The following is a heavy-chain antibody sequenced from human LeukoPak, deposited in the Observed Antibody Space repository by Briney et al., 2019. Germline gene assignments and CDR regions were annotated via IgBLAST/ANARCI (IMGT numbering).Heavy chain of an antibody. D-gene: IGHD2/OR15-2a*01. CDR1: GNTFTDLS. CDR2: FDPEDVEP. CDR3: ATDFYRGRQFDY. V-gene: IGHV1-24*01. Sequence: GAAVKRRCKVSGNTFTDLSMNWVRQAPGKGLEWMGGFDPEDVEPIYAQKCQGRVTMTEDTSTATAYMDLSSLRPDDTAVYYCATDFYRGRQFDYWGQGTLLTVSS. J-gene: IGHJ4*02.